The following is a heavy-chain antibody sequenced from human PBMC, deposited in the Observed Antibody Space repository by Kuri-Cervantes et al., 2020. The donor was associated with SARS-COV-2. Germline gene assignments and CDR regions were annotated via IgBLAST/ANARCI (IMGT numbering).Heavy chain of an antibody. Sequence: GESLKISCAASGFTFSSYWMNWVRQAPGKGPEWVANIKQDGSEKYYVDSVKGRFTISRDNAKNSLYLQMNSLRAEDTAVYYCARDEGPFQTTDIAVAGTTDVGPPTLFDYWGQGTLVTVSS. CDR1: GFTFSSYW. CDR3: ARDEGPFQTTDIAVAGTTDVGPPTLFDY. CDR2: IKQDGSEK. J-gene: IGHJ4*02. V-gene: IGHV3-7*01. D-gene: IGHD6-19*01.